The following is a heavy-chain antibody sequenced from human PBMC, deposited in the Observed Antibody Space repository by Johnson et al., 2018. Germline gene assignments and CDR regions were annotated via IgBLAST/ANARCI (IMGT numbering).Heavy chain of an antibody. Sequence: VRLVESGGGLVQPGGSLRLSCAASGFTVSNNYMSWVRQAPGKGLEWVSIIHSGGNTYYAEAVKGRFTISRDNPKNTLHLQMNSLRAEDTAVYYCARRRWEVGFDIWGQGTMVTVSS. CDR1: GFTVSNNY. J-gene: IGHJ3*02. V-gene: IGHV3-66*02. CDR3: ARRRWEVGFDI. CDR2: IHSGGNT. D-gene: IGHD5-24*01.